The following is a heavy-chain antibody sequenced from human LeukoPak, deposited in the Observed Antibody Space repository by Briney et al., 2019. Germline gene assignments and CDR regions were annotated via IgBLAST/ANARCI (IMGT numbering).Heavy chain of an antibody. V-gene: IGHV1-2*02. CDR1: GYTFTDY. CDR3: ARANFLYCTSSTCLFHY. Sequence: ASVKVSCKASGYTFTDYMHWVRQAPGQGFEWMGWINPNDGDTNYAQKFQGRVTMTRDTSISTAHMEVSRLRSDDTAVYYCARANFLYCTSSTCLFHYWSQGTLVTVSS. CDR2: INPNDGDT. D-gene: IGHD2/OR15-2a*01. J-gene: IGHJ4*02.